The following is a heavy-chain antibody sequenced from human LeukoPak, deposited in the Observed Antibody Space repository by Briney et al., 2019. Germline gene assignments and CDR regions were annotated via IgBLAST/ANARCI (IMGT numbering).Heavy chain of an antibody. CDR3: ARDSPYSDSFAYDY. J-gene: IGHJ4*02. CDR2: INLDGSEK. CDR1: GFTFSNYA. D-gene: IGHD1-26*01. V-gene: IGHV3-7*01. Sequence: AGGSLRLSCAASGFTFSNYAMSWVRQAPGKGLEWVANINLDGSEKYYVDSVKGRYTISRDNAKNSLYLQMRSLGAEDTAIYYCARDSPYSDSFAYDYWGQGTLVTVSS.